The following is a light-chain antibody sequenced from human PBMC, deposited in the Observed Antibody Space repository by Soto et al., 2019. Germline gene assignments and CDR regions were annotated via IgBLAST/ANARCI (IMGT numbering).Light chain of an antibody. J-gene: IGKJ1*01. Sequence: DIQMTQSPSTLSASVGDRVTITCRASQTIRTLLAWYQQRPGKAPNLLIYKASSLESRVPSRFSGSGSGTEFTLTISSLQPDDFATYVCQQYSTYPWTFGQGTKVEVK. V-gene: IGKV1-5*03. CDR2: KAS. CDR1: QTIRTL. CDR3: QQYSTYPWT.